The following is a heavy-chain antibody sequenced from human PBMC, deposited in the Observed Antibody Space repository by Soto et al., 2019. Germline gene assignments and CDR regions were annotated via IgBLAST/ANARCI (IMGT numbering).Heavy chain of an antibody. V-gene: IGHV3-23*01. Sequence: PGGSLRLSCAASGFTFSSYAMSWVRQAPGKGLEWVSGISDSGGTTYYADSVKGRFTISRDNSKNTVFLQMDSLRAEDTAVYYCPPLPRAATGKPFPDYYYYGVDVWGQGTTVTVSS. J-gene: IGHJ6*02. CDR2: ISDSGGTT. CDR3: PPLPRAATGKPFPDYYYYGVDV. CDR1: GFTFSSYA. D-gene: IGHD6-13*01.